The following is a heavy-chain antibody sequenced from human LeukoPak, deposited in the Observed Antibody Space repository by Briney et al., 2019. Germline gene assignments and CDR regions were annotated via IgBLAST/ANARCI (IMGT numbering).Heavy chain of an antibody. D-gene: IGHD3-22*01. Sequence: PSETLSVTCTVSGGSISSYYWSWIRQPPGKGVEWIGYIYYSGSTNYNPSLKSRVTISVDTSKNQFSLKLSSVTAADTAVYYCARTDSYYDSSGYWHYYFDYWGQGTLVTVSS. CDR2: IYYSGST. CDR3: ARTDSYYDSSGYWHYYFDY. J-gene: IGHJ4*02. CDR1: GGSISSYY. V-gene: IGHV4-59*01.